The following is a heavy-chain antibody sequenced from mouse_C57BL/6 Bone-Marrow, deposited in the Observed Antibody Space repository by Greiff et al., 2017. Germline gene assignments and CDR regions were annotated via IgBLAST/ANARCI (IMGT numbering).Heavy chain of an antibody. CDR2: INPNYGTT. V-gene: IGHV1-39*01. Sequence: VQLKESGPELVKPGASVKISCKASGYSFPDYNMNWVKQSNGKSLAWIGVINPNYGTTSYNQKFKGKATFTVDQSSSTAYMQINSLTSEYSAVYYGARCYDYDYAMDYWGQGTSVTVSS. J-gene: IGHJ4*01. CDR3: ARCYDYDYAMDY. CDR1: GYSFPDYN. D-gene: IGHD2-4*01.